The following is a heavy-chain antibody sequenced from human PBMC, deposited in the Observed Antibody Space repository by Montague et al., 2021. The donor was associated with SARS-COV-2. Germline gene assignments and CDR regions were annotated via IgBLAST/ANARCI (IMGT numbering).Heavy chain of an antibody. CDR2: IYHSGST. Sequence: SETLSLTCAVSGGSISSSNWWSWVRQPPGKGLEWIGEIYHSGSTNYNPSLKSRVTISVDKSKNQFSLKLSAVTAADTAVYYCARSRGNLQWPFYYYYGMDVRGQGTTVTVSS. D-gene: IGHD6-19*01. V-gene: IGHV4-4*02. J-gene: IGHJ6*02. CDR1: GGSISSSNW. CDR3: ARSRGNLQWPFYYYYGMDV.